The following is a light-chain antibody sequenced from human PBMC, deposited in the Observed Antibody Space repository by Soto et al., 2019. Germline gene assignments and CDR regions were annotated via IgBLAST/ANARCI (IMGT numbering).Light chain of an antibody. Sequence: QSALTQPPSASGSPGQSVTISCTGTSSDVGDYNYVSWYQQHPGKAPKLMIYEVTKRPSGVPDRFSGSKSGNTAFLTVSGLQAEDEADYYCSSYAGSLYVFGTGTKLTVL. J-gene: IGLJ1*01. CDR2: EVT. V-gene: IGLV2-8*01. CDR3: SSYAGSLYV. CDR1: SSDVGDYNY.